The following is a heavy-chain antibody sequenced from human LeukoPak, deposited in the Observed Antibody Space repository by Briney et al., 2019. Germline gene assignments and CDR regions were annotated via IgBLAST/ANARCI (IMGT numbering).Heavy chain of an antibody. Sequence: ASVKASCKASGYTFTGYYTHWVRQAPGQGLEWMGWINPNSGGTNYAQKFQGWVTMTRDTSISTAYMELSRLRSDDTAVYYCARANPYYYGSGSYPPSVYYGMDVWGQGTTVTVSS. CDR2: INPNSGGT. V-gene: IGHV1-2*04. CDR3: ARANPYYYGSGSYPPSVYYGMDV. CDR1: GYTFTGYY. D-gene: IGHD3-10*01. J-gene: IGHJ6*02.